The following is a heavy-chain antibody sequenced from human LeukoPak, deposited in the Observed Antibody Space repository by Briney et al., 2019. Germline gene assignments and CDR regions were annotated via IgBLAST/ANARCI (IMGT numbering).Heavy chain of an antibody. D-gene: IGHD3-16*01. V-gene: IGHV4-59*01. Sequence: SETLSLTCSVSGDSISNYYWTWIRQPPGKGLEWIGSIYDSGSTNYNPSLKTRVTISVDTSKNQFSLKLTSVTAADTAVYYCARGVANYDYVWGSYSKGWFDPWGQETLVTVSS. CDR2: IYDSGST. CDR1: GDSISNYY. J-gene: IGHJ5*02. CDR3: ARGVANYDYVWGSYSKGWFDP.